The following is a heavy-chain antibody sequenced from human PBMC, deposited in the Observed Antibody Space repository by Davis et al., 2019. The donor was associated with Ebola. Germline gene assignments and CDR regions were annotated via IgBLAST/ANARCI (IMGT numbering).Heavy chain of an antibody. CDR1: GGTFSSYA. Sequence: SVKVSCKASGGTFSSYAISWVRQAPGQGLEWMGGIIPIFGTANYAQKFQGRVTITADKSTSTAYMELSSLRSEDTAVYYCASYYGSGSYWRGGGMDVWGQGTTVTVSS. J-gene: IGHJ6*02. CDR2: IIPIFGTA. V-gene: IGHV1-69*06. D-gene: IGHD3-10*01. CDR3: ASYYGSGSYWRGGGMDV.